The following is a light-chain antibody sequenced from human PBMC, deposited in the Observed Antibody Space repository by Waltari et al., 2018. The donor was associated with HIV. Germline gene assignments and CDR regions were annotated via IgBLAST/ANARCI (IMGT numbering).Light chain of an antibody. CDR3: HSYDNSLSASV. V-gene: IGLV1-40*01. J-gene: IGLJ3*02. Sequence: QSVLTQPPSVSGAPGQRVTISCSGTRSNIGARYEVHWYQQLPGTAPKLLIYGNTNRPSGVPDRSSAFKSGTSASLVITGLQAEDEADYYCHSYDNSLSASVFGGGTKLTVL. CDR1: RSNIGARYE. CDR2: GNT.